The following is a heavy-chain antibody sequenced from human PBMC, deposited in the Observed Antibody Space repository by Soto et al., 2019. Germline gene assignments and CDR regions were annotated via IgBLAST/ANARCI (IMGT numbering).Heavy chain of an antibody. D-gene: IGHD6-13*01. Sequence: GASVKVSCEASGYTFSNYGISWVRQAPGQGPEWMGWISGYNGNTKYAQTLQGRVTMTTDTSTSTAYMELRSLRSDDTAVYYCARGGSSWSAEYYQHWGQGTLVTVSS. J-gene: IGHJ1*01. CDR3: ARGGSSWSAEYYQH. CDR2: ISGYNGNT. V-gene: IGHV1-18*01. CDR1: GYTFSNYG.